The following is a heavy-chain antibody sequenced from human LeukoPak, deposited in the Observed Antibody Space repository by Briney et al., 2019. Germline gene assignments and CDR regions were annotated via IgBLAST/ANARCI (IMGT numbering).Heavy chain of an antibody. D-gene: IGHD2-21*01. Sequence: GGSLRLSCAASGFXFNSYAISWVRQAPGKGREWVSSISGSGGDTHYADSVKGRFSISRDNSKNTLYVQMHSLGAEDTAVYYCAKGAAGTLVGHYFDSWGQGTLVTVSS. CDR2: ISGSGGDT. V-gene: IGHV3-23*01. J-gene: IGHJ4*02. CDR3: AKGAAGTLVGHYFDS. CDR1: GFXFNSYA.